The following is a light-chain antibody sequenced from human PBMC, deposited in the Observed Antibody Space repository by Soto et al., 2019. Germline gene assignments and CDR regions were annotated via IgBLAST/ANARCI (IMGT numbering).Light chain of an antibody. CDR3: QQRSNWPRT. CDR1: QSVSSY. V-gene: IGKV3-11*01. CDR2: DAS. J-gene: IGKJ1*01. Sequence: DIVMAQFPATPSLSPGERASLFCRPSQSVSSYLAWYQQKPGQAPRLLIYDASNRATGIPARFSGSGSGTDFTLTISSLEPEDFAVYYCQQRSNWPRTFGQGTKVDIK.